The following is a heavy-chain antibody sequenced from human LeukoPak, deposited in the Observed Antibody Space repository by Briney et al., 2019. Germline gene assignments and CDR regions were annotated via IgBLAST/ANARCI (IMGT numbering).Heavy chain of an antibody. D-gene: IGHD2-21*02. CDR3: AKEVDCPADCLFFHS. J-gene: IGHJ4*02. CDR2: INRRGHT. Sequence: GGSLRLSCAASGFTFDRFTIHWVRHTPGKGLEWVSLINRRGHTFYADSVKGRFTISRDNSRNSVFLQMNSLRPEDTALYHCAKEVDCPADCLFFHSWGQGTLVTVSS. V-gene: IGHV3-43*01. CDR1: GFTFDRFT.